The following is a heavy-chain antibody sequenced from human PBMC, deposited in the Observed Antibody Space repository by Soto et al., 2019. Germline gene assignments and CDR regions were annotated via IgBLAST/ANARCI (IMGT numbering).Heavy chain of an antibody. D-gene: IGHD3-10*01. J-gene: IGHJ6*02. CDR1: GASINSGGCY. V-gene: IGHV4-31*03. CDR3: ARDFYGSGSFYKSDYYFGMDV. Sequence: QVQLQESGPGLVKPSQTLSLTCTVSGASINSGGCYWTWIRQHPGKGLEWIGYISHSGSTYYNPSFKSRVTILTDTSKDQFSLNLNSVTAADTAVYYCARDFYGSGSFYKSDYYFGMDVWGQGTTVTVSS. CDR2: ISHSGST.